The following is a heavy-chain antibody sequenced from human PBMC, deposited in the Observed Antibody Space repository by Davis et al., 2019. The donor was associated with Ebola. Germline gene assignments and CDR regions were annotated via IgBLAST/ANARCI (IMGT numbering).Heavy chain of an antibody. V-gene: IGHV3-73*01. D-gene: IGHD6-19*01. CDR3: TSPPDSSGWYYFDY. CDR2: IRSKANNYAT. CDR1: GFTFSGSA. Sequence: GGSLRLSCAASGFTFSGSAMHWVRQASGKGLEWVGRIRSKANNYATAYAASVKGRFIISRDDSKNTAYLQMNSLKTEDTAVYYCTSPPDSSGWYYFDYWGQGTLVTVSS. J-gene: IGHJ4*02.